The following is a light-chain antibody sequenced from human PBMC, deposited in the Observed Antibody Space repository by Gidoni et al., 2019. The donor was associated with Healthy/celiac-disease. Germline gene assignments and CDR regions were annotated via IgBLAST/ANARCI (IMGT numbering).Light chain of an antibody. CDR2: GAS. V-gene: IGKV3-20*01. CDR3: QQYGSSPDT. J-gene: IGKJ2*01. Sequence: EFVLTQSPGTLSLSPGERATLSCRASQSVSSIYLAWYQQKPGQAPRLLLYGASSRATGIPDRFSGSGSGTDFTLTISRLEPEDFAVYYCQQYGSSPDTFGQGTKLEIK. CDR1: QSVSSIY.